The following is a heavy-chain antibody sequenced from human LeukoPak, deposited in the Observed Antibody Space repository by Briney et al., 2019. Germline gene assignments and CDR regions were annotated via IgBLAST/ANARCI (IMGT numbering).Heavy chain of an antibody. CDR2: INWNGGST. D-gene: IGHD3-22*01. CDR3: AKSYYYDSSGYYYREHDAFDI. Sequence: PGGSLRLSCAASGFTFDDYGMSWVRQAPGKGLEGVSGINWNGGSTGYADSVKGRFTISRDNAKNSLYLQMNSLRAEDTALYYCAKSYYYDSSGYYYREHDAFDIWGQGTMVTVSS. CDR1: GFTFDDYG. J-gene: IGHJ3*02. V-gene: IGHV3-20*04.